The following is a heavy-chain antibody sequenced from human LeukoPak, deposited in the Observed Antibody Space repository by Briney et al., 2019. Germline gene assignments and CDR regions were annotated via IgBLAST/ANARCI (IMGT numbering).Heavy chain of an antibody. CDR3: ARLTRTVTSFDP. CDR1: GYTFTSYD. J-gene: IGHJ5*02. V-gene: IGHV1-8*03. CDR2: MNPNSGNT. D-gene: IGHD4-17*01. Sequence: APVKVSCKASGYTFTSYDINWVRQATGQGLEWMGWMNPNSGNTGYAQKFQGRVTITRNTSISTAYMELSSLRSEDTAVYYCARLTRTVTSFDPWGQGTLVTVSS.